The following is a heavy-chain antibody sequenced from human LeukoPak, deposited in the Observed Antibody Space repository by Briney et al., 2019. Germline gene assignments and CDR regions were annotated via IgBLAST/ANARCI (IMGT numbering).Heavy chain of an antibody. D-gene: IGHD6-19*01. V-gene: IGHV4-59*01. J-gene: IGHJ4*02. CDR2: IYYRGST. Sequence: PSETLSLTCTVSGGSISSYFWSWIRQSPGKGLEWIGYIYYRGSTNHNPSPKSRVTISVDASKNQFSLNLTSVTAADTAVYYCAGASSSGWYPDIDYWGQGTLVTVSS. CDR1: GGSISSYF. CDR3: AGASSSGWYPDIDY.